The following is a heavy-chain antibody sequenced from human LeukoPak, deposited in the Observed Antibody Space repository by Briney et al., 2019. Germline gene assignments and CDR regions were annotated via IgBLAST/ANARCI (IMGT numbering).Heavy chain of an antibody. V-gene: IGHV4-38-2*01. D-gene: IGHD3-10*01. CDR3: ARAGRIITSGIDY. Sequence: SSETLSLTCGVSGYSISRGYYWAWIRQPPGKGLEWIGTIYHIGSTYYTPSLGSRVTISVDTSKNGFSLNLKSVTAADTAVYYCARAGRIITSGIDYWGQGALVTVSP. CDR2: IYHIGST. CDR1: GYSISRGYY. J-gene: IGHJ4*02.